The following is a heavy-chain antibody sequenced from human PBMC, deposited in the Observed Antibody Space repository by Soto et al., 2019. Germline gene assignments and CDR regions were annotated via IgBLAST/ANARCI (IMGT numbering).Heavy chain of an antibody. J-gene: IGHJ5*02. D-gene: IGHD3-22*01. V-gene: IGHV3-74*01. CDR1: GFTFSSYW. CDR3: ARDQTVVTNWFDP. Sequence: PGGSLRLSCAASGFTFSSYWMSWVRQAPGKGLMWISRINGDGSSTSYADSVKGRFTISRDNAKNTLYLQMNSLRAEDTAVYYCARDQTVVTNWFDPWGQGTLVTVSS. CDR2: INGDGSST.